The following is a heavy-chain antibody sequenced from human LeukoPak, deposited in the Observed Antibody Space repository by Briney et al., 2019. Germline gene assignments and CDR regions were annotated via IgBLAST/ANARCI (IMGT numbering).Heavy chain of an antibody. CDR2: ISGSGSST. Sequence: PGGSLRLFCAASGFTFSSYAMSWVRQAPGKGLEWVSTISGSGSSTYYADSVKGRFTISRDNSKYTLYLQMDSLRAEDTTVYYCAKVFLSYWLIDSWGQGTPVTVSS. CDR3: AKVFLSYWLIDS. CDR1: GFTFSSYA. D-gene: IGHD2-8*02. J-gene: IGHJ4*02. V-gene: IGHV3-23*01.